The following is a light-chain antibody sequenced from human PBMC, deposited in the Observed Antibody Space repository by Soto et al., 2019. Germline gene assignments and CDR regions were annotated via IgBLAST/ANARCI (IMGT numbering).Light chain of an antibody. J-gene: IGKJ5*01. Sequence: EVVLTQSPYTLSLPPGERATLSCRASQSISSYLAWYQQKPGQAPRLLIYDASSRATGIPARFSGSGSGTDFTLTISRLEPEDFAVFYCQHYDSLPITFGQGTRLEIK. CDR1: QSISSY. CDR2: DAS. CDR3: QHYDSLPIT. V-gene: IGKV3-20*01.